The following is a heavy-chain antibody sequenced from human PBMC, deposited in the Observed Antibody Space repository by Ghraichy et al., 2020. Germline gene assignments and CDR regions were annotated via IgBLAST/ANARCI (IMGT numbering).Heavy chain of an antibody. CDR1: GASIGSHY. CDR2: IYISGST. CDR3: ARDPSDYYDSSEFNYYFDY. Sequence: SETLSLTCTVSGASIGSHYWNWIRQSAEKGLEWIGRIYISGSTNYNPSLKSRVTMTVDTSKNQFSLKLNSVTAADTAVYYCARDPSDYYDSSEFNYYFDYWGQGILVTVSS. D-gene: IGHD3-22*01. J-gene: IGHJ4*02. V-gene: IGHV4-4*07.